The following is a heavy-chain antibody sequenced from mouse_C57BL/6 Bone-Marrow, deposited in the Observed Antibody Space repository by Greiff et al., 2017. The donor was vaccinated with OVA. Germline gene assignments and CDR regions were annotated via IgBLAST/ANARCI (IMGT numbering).Heavy chain of an antibody. V-gene: IGHV1-81*01. D-gene: IGHD2-5*01. CDR2: IYPRSGNT. Sequence: VQLQQSGAELARPGASVKLSCKASGYTFTSYGISWVKQRTGQGLEWIGEIYPRSGNTYYNEKFKGKATLTADKSSSTVYMELRSLTSEDSAVYFCARHSNYLAWFAYWGQGTLVTVSA. J-gene: IGHJ3*01. CDR1: GYTFTSYG. CDR3: ARHSNYLAWFAY.